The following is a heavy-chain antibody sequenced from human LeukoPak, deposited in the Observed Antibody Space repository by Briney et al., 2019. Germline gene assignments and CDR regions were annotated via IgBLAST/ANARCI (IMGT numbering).Heavy chain of an antibody. J-gene: IGHJ3*02. CDR1: GFTFSSYS. CDR2: ISSSSSYI. Sequence: KPGGSLRLSCAASGFTFSSYSMNWVRQAPGKGLEWVSSISSSSSYIYYADSVKGRFTISRDNARNSLYLQMNSLRAEDTAVYYCARDGLYGSTDAFDIWGQGTMVTVSS. CDR3: ARDGLYGSTDAFDI. V-gene: IGHV3-21*01. D-gene: IGHD1-26*01.